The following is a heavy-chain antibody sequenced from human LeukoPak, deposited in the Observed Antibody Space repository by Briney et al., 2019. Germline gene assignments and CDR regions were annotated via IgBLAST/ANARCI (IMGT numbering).Heavy chain of an antibody. Sequence: ASVKVSCKASGGTFSSYAISWVRQAPGQGLEWMGGIIPIFGTANYAQKFQGRVTITADESTSTAYMELSSLRSEDTAVYYCARDDLAYCSSTSCKGDAFDIWGQGTMVTVSS. J-gene: IGHJ3*02. V-gene: IGHV1-69*13. CDR3: ARDDLAYCSSTSCKGDAFDI. CDR2: IIPIFGTA. D-gene: IGHD2-2*01. CDR1: GGTFSSYA.